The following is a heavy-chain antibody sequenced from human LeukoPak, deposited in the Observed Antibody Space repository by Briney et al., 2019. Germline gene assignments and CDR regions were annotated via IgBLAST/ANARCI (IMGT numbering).Heavy chain of an antibody. CDR3: ARDVSIAAHKRPFLGY. CDR1: GYTFTSYG. D-gene: IGHD6-6*01. Sequence: ASVKVSCKASGYTFTSYGISWVRQAPGQGLEWMGWISAYNGNTNYAQKLQGGGTMTTDTSTSTAYMELRSLRSDDTAVYYCARDVSIAAHKRPFLGYWGQGTLVTVSS. J-gene: IGHJ4*02. V-gene: IGHV1-18*01. CDR2: ISAYNGNT.